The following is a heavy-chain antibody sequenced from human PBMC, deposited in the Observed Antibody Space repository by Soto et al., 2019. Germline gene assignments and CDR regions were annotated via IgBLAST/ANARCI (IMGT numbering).Heavy chain of an antibody. CDR2: IYSGENA. Sequence: EVQLVQSGGGLVQPGGSLRLSCAGYGVTVTSYYMNWVRQAPGKGLEWVSVIYSGENAYYADSVAGRFTISRDNSKNTLYLQMNSLRVEDTAVYYCARDLAAFDTWGQGTTVIVSS. CDR3: ARDLAAFDT. V-gene: IGHV3-53*01. CDR1: GVTVTSYY. J-gene: IGHJ3*02. D-gene: IGHD3-16*01.